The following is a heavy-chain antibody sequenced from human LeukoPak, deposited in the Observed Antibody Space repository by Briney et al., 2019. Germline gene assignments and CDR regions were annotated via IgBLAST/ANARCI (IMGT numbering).Heavy chain of an antibody. CDR3: ARSTVTTTDDVFDI. Sequence: SETLSLTCTVSGGSISSYCWSWIRQPAGKGMEWIGRIYTSGSTNYNPSVKSGVTMSVDTSKNQFSLKLSSVTAADTAVYYCARSTVTTTDDVFDIWGQGTMVTVSS. D-gene: IGHD4-17*01. V-gene: IGHV4-4*07. CDR2: IYTSGST. J-gene: IGHJ3*02. CDR1: GGSISSYC.